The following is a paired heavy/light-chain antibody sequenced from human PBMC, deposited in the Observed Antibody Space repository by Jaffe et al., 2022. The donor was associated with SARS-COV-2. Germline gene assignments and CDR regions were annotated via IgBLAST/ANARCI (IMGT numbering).Light chain of an antibody. V-gene: IGLV2-14*01. CDR1: SSDVGSYTY. J-gene: IGLJ2*01. Sequence: QSALTQPASVSGSPGQSITIPCTGTSSDVGSYTYVSWYQQYPGKAPKLMIYDVSNRPSGVSNRFSGSKSGNTASLTISGLQAEDEADYYCSSYTSSTSLVFGGGTKLTVL. CDR2: DVS. CDR3: SSYTSSTSLV.
Heavy chain of an antibody. CDR1: GDSISSSSNY. D-gene: IGHD3-22*01. CDR3: GRHPPGSGFRFDC. Sequence: QLQLQESGPGLVKPSETLSLTCSVSGDSISSSSNYWGWIRQPPGKGLEWIGSIYYSGTTYYNPSLKSRVTMSVDTSKKQFSLKLNSLTAADTAVYYCGRHPPGSGFRFDCWGQGTLVTVSS. V-gene: IGHV4-39*01. J-gene: IGHJ4*02. CDR2: IYYSGTT.